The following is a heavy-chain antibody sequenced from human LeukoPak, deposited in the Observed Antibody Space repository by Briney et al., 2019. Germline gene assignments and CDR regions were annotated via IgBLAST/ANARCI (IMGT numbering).Heavy chain of an antibody. Sequence: GGSLRLACAASGFTFSSYSINWVRQAPGKGLEWVSSISSSGTYVDYADSVKGRFTISRDNAKNSLYLQMNSLRVEDTAVYYCARDLGYCSSTSCYNRWFDPWGQGTLVTVSS. J-gene: IGHJ5*02. D-gene: IGHD2-2*02. CDR2: ISSSGTYV. V-gene: IGHV3-21*01. CDR1: GFTFSSYS. CDR3: ARDLGYCSSTSCYNRWFDP.